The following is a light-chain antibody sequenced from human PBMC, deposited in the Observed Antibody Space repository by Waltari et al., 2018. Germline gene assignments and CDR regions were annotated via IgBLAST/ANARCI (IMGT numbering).Light chain of an antibody. Sequence: DIQMTQSPSSLSTSVGDRVTITWRASRGIDRYLNWSQQRPGRAPKLLIYDASTLQREGPTRLSGGGVGTDFTLTINNLQPEDFATYFGQQSYSPSFICGQGTRLEI. CDR3: QQSYSPSFI. V-gene: IGKV1-39*01. CDR2: DAS. CDR1: RGIDRY. J-gene: IGKJ5*01.